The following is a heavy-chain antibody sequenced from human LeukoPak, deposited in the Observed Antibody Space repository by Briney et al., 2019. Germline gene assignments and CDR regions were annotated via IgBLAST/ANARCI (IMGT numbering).Heavy chain of an antibody. Sequence: PSQTLSLTCTVSGGSISSGDYYWSWIRQPPGKGLEWIGYIYYSGSTYYNPSLKSRVTISVDTSKNQFSLKLSSVTAADTAVYYCARVGYELLYAFDIWGQGTMVTVSS. J-gene: IGHJ3*02. CDR3: ARVGYELLYAFDI. CDR2: IYYSGST. D-gene: IGHD2-2*01. CDR1: GGSISSGDYY. V-gene: IGHV4-30-4*01.